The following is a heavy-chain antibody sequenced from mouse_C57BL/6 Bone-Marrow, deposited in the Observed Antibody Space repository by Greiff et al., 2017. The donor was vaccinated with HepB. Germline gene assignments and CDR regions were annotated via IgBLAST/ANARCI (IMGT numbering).Heavy chain of an antibody. V-gene: IGHV1-7*01. Sequence: QVHVKQSGAELAKPGASVKLSCKASGYTFTSYWMHWVKQRPGQGLEWIGYINPSSGYTKYNQKFKDKATLTADKSSSTADMQLSSLTYEDSAVYYCARYPSPRRSYFDYWGQGTTLTVSS. CDR3: ARYPSPRRSYFDY. D-gene: IGHD2-14*01. CDR2: INPSSGYT. CDR1: GYTFTSYW. J-gene: IGHJ2*01.